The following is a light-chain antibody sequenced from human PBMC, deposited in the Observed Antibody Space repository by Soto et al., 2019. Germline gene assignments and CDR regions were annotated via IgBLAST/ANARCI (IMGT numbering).Light chain of an antibody. V-gene: IGKV1-9*01. CDR3: QQLNSYPRT. J-gene: IGKJ1*01. CDR2: AAS. CDR1: QGISSY. Sequence: IHLTHAPSSLSASLVDRVTITFLASQGISSYLAWYQQKPGKAPKLLIYAASTLQSGVPSRFSGSGSGTDFTLTISSLQPEDFATYYCQQLNSYPRTFGQGTKVDIK.